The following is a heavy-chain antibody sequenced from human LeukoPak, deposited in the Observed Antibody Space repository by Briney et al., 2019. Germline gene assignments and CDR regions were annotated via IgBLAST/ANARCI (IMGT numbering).Heavy chain of an antibody. CDR2: IIPTTGLA. Sequence: SVKVSCKASGDTFSNLAISWVRQAPGQGLEWMGRIIPTTGLANYAQNFQGRVTITADKSPSTAYMELRSLRSEDTAVYYCATAPPRLAGYILYYWGQGTLVTVSS. V-gene: IGHV1-69*04. CDR3: ATAPPRLAGYILYY. CDR1: GDTFSNLA. D-gene: IGHD5-24*01. J-gene: IGHJ4*02.